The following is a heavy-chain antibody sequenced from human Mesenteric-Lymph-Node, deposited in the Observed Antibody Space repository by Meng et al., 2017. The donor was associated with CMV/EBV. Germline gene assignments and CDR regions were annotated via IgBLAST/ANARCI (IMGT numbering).Heavy chain of an antibody. Sequence: SGFNFSNYAMSWVRQAPGKGLEWVSAISGSGGSTYYAVSVKGRFTISRDNSKNTLYLQMNSLRAEDTAIYYCAKAYYGSRWADAFDIWGQGTMVTVSS. J-gene: IGHJ3*02. CDR2: ISGSGGST. CDR3: AKAYYGSRWADAFDI. CDR1: GFNFSNYA. V-gene: IGHV3-23*01. D-gene: IGHD3-10*01.